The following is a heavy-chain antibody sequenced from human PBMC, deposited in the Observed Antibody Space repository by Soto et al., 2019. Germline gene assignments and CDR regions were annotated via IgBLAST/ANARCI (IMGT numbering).Heavy chain of an antibody. CDR2: ISGSGTVT. J-gene: IGHJ5*02. CDR1: GFTFSTCA. V-gene: IGHV3-23*01. CDR3: AKDDYYDSSGYYYIQPIP. Sequence: PGESLKISCATSGFTFSTCAMSWVRQAPGKGLEWVSIISGSGTVTFYADSVKGRFTISRDNSKNTLYLQMNSLRAEDTAVYYCAKDDYYDSSGYYYIQPIPWGQGTLVTVSS. D-gene: IGHD3-22*01.